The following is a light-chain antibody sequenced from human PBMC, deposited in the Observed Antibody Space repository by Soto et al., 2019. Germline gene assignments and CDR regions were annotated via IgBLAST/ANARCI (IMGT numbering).Light chain of an antibody. CDR3: QQRSNWLSLT. CDR1: QSVSTSQ. V-gene: IGKV3D-20*02. Sequence: EIVLTQSPGTLSLSPGERATLSCRASQSVSTSQLAWYQQKPGQAPRLLIFGASSRATGIPDRFRGSGSGTDFTLTISRLEPEDFAVYYCQQRSNWLSLTFGGGTKVEIK. J-gene: IGKJ4*01. CDR2: GAS.